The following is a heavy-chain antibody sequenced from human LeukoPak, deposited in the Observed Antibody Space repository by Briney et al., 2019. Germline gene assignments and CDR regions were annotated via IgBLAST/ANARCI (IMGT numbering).Heavy chain of an antibody. CDR2: IYSSGST. CDR3: ARGYFDSSGYSVPFDS. J-gene: IGHJ4*02. V-gene: IGHV4-31*03. D-gene: IGHD3-22*01. Sequence: SETLSLTCTVSGGSINSGGYYWSWIRQRPGKGLEYFGYIYSSGSTYYNPSLKSRVTISMDTSKNQFSLELRSVTAADTAVYHCARGYFDSSGYSVPFDSWGQGTLVTVSS. CDR1: GGSINSGGYY.